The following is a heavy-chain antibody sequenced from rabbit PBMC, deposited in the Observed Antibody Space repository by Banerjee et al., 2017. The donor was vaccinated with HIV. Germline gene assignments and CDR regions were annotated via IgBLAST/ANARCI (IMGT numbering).Heavy chain of an antibody. CDR1: GLDFSSNYC. V-gene: IGHV1S45*01. D-gene: IGHD1-1*01. Sequence: QEQLVEYGGDLVQPEGSLTLTCKASGLDFSSNYCMCWARQAPGKGLEWIACIYTGSGGTYYASWAKGRFTISKTSSTTVTLQMTSLTAADTATYFCARWATSSDYLNLWGPGTLVTVS. J-gene: IGHJ4*01. CDR3: ARWATSSDYLNL. CDR2: IYTGSGGT.